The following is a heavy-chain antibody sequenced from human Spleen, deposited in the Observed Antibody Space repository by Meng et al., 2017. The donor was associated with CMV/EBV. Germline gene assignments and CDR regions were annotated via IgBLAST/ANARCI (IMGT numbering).Heavy chain of an antibody. J-gene: IGHJ4*02. CDR2: INPSSGGT. CDR3: ASGPGNVGDY. CDR1: GYTFTGYY. Sequence: QVQLVQSGAEVKKPGASVKVSYKSSGYTFTGYYMHWVRQAPGQGLEWMGWINPSSGGTNYAQKFQGRVTMTRDTSISTAYMELSRLRSDDTAVYYCASGPGNVGDYWGQGTLVTVSS. D-gene: IGHD1-26*01. V-gene: IGHV1-2*02.